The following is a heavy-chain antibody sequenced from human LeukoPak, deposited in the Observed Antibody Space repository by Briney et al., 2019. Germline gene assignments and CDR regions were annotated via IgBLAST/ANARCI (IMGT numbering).Heavy chain of an antibody. Sequence: SETLSLTCTVSGVSISNYYWSWIRQPPGKGLEWIGYIYNSVSTNYNPSLKSRVTISLDTSMDQLSLMLSSVTAADTAVYYCAREEGVVGATNFDYWGQGTLVTVSS. J-gene: IGHJ4*02. V-gene: IGHV4-4*09. D-gene: IGHD1-26*01. CDR3: AREEGVVGATNFDY. CDR2: IYNSVST. CDR1: GVSISNYY.